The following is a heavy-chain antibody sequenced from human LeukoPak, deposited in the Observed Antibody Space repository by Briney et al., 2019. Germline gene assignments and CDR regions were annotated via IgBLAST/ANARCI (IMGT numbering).Heavy chain of an antibody. D-gene: IGHD1-1*01. Sequence: GGSLRLSCAASGFTFSSYAMSWVRQAPGKGLEWVSAISGSGGSTYYADSVKGRFTISRDNSKNTLYLQMNSLRAEDTAVYYCARRGNWNDGGGVAFDIWGQGTMVTVSS. V-gene: IGHV3-23*01. CDR1: GFTFSSYA. CDR3: ARRGNWNDGGGVAFDI. J-gene: IGHJ3*02. CDR2: ISGSGGST.